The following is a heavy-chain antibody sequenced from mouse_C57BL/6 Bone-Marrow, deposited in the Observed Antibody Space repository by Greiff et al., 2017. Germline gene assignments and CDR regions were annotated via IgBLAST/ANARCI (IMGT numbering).Heavy chain of an antibody. J-gene: IGHJ1*03. CDR2: IDPSDSYT. CDR3: ALSHWYFDV. D-gene: IGHD6-1*01. CDR1: GFTFTSYW. V-gene: IGHV1-69*01. Sequence: QVQLQQPGAELVMPGASVKLSCTASGFTFTSYWMHWVKQRPGQGLEWIGEIDPSDSYTKYNQKFKGKSTLTVDTSSSTAYLQLSSLTSEDCAVYYGALSHWYFDVWGTGTTVTVSS.